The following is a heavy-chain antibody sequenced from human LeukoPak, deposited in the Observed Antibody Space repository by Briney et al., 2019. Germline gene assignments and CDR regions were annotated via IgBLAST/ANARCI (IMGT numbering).Heavy chain of an antibody. V-gene: IGHV1-18*01. CDR2: ISAYNGNT. J-gene: IGHJ6*02. D-gene: IGHD2/OR15-2a*01. Sequence: ASVEVSCKASGYTFTNYGISWVRQAPGQGLEWMGWISAYNGNTNYAQNLQGRVTMTTDTSTSTANMELRSLRSDDTAVYHCARRLPSGYYNAMDVWGQGTTVTVSS. CDR1: GYTFTNYG. CDR3: ARRLPSGYYNAMDV.